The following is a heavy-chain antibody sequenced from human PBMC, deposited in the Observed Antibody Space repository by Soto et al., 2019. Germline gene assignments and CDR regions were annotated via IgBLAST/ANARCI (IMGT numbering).Heavy chain of an antibody. CDR2: FDPEDGET. Sequence: ASVKVSCKVSGYTLTELSMHWVRQAPGKGLEWMGGFDPEDGETIYAQKFQGRVTMTEDTSTDTAYMELSSLRSEDTAVYYCAKYNYDFWSGYPLPYNWFDPWGQGTLVTVSS. V-gene: IGHV1-24*01. J-gene: IGHJ5*02. D-gene: IGHD3-3*01. CDR3: AKYNYDFWSGYPLPYNWFDP. CDR1: GYTLTELS.